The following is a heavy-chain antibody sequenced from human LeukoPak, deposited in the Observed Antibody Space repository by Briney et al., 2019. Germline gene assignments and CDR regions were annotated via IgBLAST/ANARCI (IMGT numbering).Heavy chain of an antibody. CDR1: GYSTSTSYY. J-gene: IGHJ3*02. Sequence: SETLSLTCTVSGYSTSTSYYWGWIRQPPGKGLEWIGSIYHSGNTYYNPSLKSRVTISVDTSKNQFSLKLNSVTAADTAVYYCAHTPGYSSGLDAFDIWGQGTMVTVSS. CDR2: IYHSGNT. CDR3: AHTPGYSSGLDAFDI. V-gene: IGHV4-38-2*02. D-gene: IGHD6-19*01.